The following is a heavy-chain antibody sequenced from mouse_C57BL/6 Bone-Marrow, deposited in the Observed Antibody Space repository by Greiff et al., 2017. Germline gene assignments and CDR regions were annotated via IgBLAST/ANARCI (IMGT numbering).Heavy chain of an antibody. J-gene: IGHJ2*01. CDR2: IYPGSGST. V-gene: IGHV1-55*01. CDR3: ARGPFTTVVAYYFDY. CDR1: GYTFTSYW. D-gene: IGHD1-1*01. Sequence: QVQLQQPGAELVKPGASVKMSCKASGYTFTSYWITWVKQRPGQGLEWIGDIYPGSGSTNYNEKFKSKATLTVDTSSSTAYMQLSSLTSEDSAVYYCARGPFTTVVAYYFDYWGQGTTLTVSS.